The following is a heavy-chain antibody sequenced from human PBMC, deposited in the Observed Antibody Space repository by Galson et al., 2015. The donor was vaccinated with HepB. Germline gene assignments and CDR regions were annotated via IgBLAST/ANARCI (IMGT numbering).Heavy chain of an antibody. V-gene: IGHV3-30*02. Sequence: SLRLSCAASGFTFSSYGMHWVRQAPGKGLEWVAFIRYDGSNKYYADSVKGRFTISRDNSKNTLYLQMNSLRAEDTAVYYCAKDGGDIVVVPAAMPGLNWFDPWGQGTLVTVSS. J-gene: IGHJ5*02. D-gene: IGHD2-2*01. CDR3: AKDGGDIVVVPAAMPGLNWFDP. CDR2: IRYDGSNK. CDR1: GFTFSSYG.